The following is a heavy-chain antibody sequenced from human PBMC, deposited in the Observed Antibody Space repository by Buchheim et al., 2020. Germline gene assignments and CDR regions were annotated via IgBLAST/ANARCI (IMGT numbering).Heavy chain of an antibody. CDR1: GFTFSSYA. V-gene: IGHV3-23*01. J-gene: IGHJ6*02. CDR3: AKLGAGGDYDVLTGYPFYYYGMDV. Sequence: EVQLLESGGGLVQPGGSLRLSCAASGFTFSSYAMSCVRQAPGKGLEWVSAISGSGGSTYYADSVKGRFTISRDNSKNTLYLQMNSLRAEDTAVYYCAKLGAGGDYDVLTGYPFYYYGMDVWGLGTT. D-gene: IGHD3-9*01. CDR2: ISGSGGST.